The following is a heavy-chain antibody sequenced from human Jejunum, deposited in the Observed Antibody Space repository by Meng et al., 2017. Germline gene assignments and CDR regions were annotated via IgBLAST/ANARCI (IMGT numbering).Heavy chain of an antibody. D-gene: IGHD1-26*01. CDR2: ISGDGSST. CDR3: TRNQWGPHL. V-gene: IGHV3-74*01. Sequence: ESLKISCAASGYTFSSYWMSWVRQTPEKGLVWISHISGDGSSTSYADSVKGRFTISRDNAKNTLYLQMNSLRVEDTAVYYCTRNQWGPHLWGRGTLVT. CDR1: GYTFSSYW. J-gene: IGHJ2*01.